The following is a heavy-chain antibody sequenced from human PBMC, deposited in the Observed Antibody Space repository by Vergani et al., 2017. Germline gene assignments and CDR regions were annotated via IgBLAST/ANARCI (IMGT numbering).Heavy chain of an antibody. CDR3: ARDIGYSSGWTYYYYYYYMDV. J-gene: IGHJ6*03. CDR2: IYTSGST. V-gene: IGHV4-61*02. CDR1: GGSISSGSYY. Sequence: QVQLQESGPGLVKPSQTLSLTCTVSGGSISSGSYYWSWIRQPAGKGLEWIGRIYTSGSTNYNPSLKSRVTISVDTSKNQFSLKLSSVTAADTAVYYCARDIGYSSGWTYYYYYYYMDVWGKGTTVTVSS. D-gene: IGHD6-19*01.